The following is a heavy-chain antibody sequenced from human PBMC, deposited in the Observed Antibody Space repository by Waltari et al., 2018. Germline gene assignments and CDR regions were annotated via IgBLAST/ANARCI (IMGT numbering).Heavy chain of an antibody. D-gene: IGHD6-25*01. CDR1: GHSVNTDFY. CDR2: IYHTGSS. J-gene: IGHJ4*02. Sequence: QVQLRESGPGLVRSSEPLSLTCTVSGHSVNTDFYWAWIRQSPGGVLEWIASIYHTGSSHYNSSLKSRVSISTDMSTKQFFLTLTHLTAADTAVYYCAEEGNTTAGLFDSWGQGTLVTVSS. V-gene: IGHV4-38-2*02. CDR3: AEEGNTTAGLFDS.